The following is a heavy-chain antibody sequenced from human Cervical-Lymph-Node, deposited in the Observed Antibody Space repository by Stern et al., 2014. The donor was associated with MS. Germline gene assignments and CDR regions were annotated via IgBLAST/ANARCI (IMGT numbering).Heavy chain of an antibody. V-gene: IGHV2-5*02. CDR3: AHRTAGPFDY. CDR1: GFSLSTSGLG. J-gene: IGHJ4*02. Sequence: QITLKESGPALVQPTQTLTLTCTFSGFSLSTSGLGVGWIRQPPGEALEWLAYSYWDDQKRYSPSLKSRLTITKDTSKNQVVLTLTTVDPVDTATYYCAHRTAGPFDYWGQGTLVTVSS. CDR2: SYWDDQK.